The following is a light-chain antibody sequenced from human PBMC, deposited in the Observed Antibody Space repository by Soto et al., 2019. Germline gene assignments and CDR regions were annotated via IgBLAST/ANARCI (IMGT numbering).Light chain of an antibody. CDR1: QSVGSN. J-gene: IGKJ5*01. CDR3: QQYNNWPQT. CDR2: GAS. Sequence: EIVLTQSPGTLSLSPGERATLSCRASQSVGSNLAWYQQKPGQAPRFLIYGASTRATGIPARFSGSGSGTEFTLTISSLQSEEFAVYYCQQYNNWPQTVGQGTRLEI. V-gene: IGKV3-15*01.